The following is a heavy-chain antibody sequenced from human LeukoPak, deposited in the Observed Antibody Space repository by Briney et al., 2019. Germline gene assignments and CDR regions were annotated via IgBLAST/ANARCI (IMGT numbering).Heavy chain of an antibody. V-gene: IGHV1-69*04. CDR3: AREGSMGLTGTYHFDY. Sequence: SVKVSCKASGRTFSSYAISWVSQAPGHGLAWIGTIIPIFGIANYAQKFQGRVTITADKSTSTAYMELSSLRSEDTAVYYCAREGSMGLTGTYHFDYWGQGTLVTVSS. J-gene: IGHJ4*02. CDR2: IIPIFGIA. D-gene: IGHD1-7*01. CDR1: GRTFSSYA.